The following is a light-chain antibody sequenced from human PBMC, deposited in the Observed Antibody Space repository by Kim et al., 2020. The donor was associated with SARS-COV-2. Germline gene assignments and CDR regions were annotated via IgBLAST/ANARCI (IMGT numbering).Light chain of an antibody. J-gene: IGLJ1*01. CDR2: EVS. CDR3: SSYAGSSLYV. Sequence: QSALTQSPSASGSPGQSVTISCTGTSSDVGGYNYVSWYQQHPGKAPKLMIYEVSKRPSGVPDRFSGSKSGNTASLTVSGLQAEDDADYYCSSYAGSSLYVFGAGTKVTVL. CDR1: SSDVGGYNY. V-gene: IGLV2-8*01.